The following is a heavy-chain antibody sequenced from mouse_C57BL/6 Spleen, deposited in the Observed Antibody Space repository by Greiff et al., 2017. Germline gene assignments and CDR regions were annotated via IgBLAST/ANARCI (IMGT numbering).Heavy chain of an antibody. Sequence: EVMLVESGEGLVKPGGSLKLSCAASGFTFSSYAMSWVRQTPEKRLEWVAYISSGGDYIYYADTVKGRFTISRDNARNTLYLQMSSLKSEDTAMYYCTRDQRITTVVGYAMDYWGQGTSVTVSS. CDR1: GFTFSSYA. D-gene: IGHD1-1*01. CDR3: TRDQRITTVVGYAMDY. V-gene: IGHV5-9-1*02. CDR2: ISSGGDYI. J-gene: IGHJ4*01.